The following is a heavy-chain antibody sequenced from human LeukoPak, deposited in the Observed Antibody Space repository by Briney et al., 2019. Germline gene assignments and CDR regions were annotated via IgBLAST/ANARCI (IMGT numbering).Heavy chain of an antibody. CDR1: GGSITTTNF. D-gene: IGHD1-26*01. Sequence: SGTLSLTCGVSGGSITTTNFWSWVRPPPGGGLEWIGEISLRGRTQYNPSLKSRVNISIGESKNHLYLSLASVTAADTAVYYCSRESGPYCPFGHWGQGTLVAVTS. J-gene: IGHJ5*02. CDR2: ISLRGRT. V-gene: IGHV4-4*02. CDR3: SRESGPYCPFGH.